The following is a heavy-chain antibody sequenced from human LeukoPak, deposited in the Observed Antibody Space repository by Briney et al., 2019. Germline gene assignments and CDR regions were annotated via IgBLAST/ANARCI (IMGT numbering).Heavy chain of an antibody. D-gene: IGHD2-2*01. V-gene: IGHV3-30*04. J-gene: IGHJ6*02. Sequence: GGSLRLSCAASGFTFSSYAMHWVRQAPGKGLEWVAVISYDGSNKYYADSVKGRFTISRDNSKNTLYLQMNSLRAEDTAVYYCARDLVPAATTVWGMDVWGQGTTVTVSS. CDR1: GFTFSSYA. CDR3: ARDLVPAATTVWGMDV. CDR2: ISYDGSNK.